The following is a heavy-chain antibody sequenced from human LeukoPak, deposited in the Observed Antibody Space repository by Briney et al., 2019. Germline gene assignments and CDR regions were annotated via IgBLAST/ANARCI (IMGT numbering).Heavy chain of an antibody. D-gene: IGHD3-10*01. CDR3: TRDRRLVTMVRGVISDYYYMDV. Sequence: GGSLRLSCTASGFTFGDYAMSWVRQAPGKGLEWVGFIRSKAYGGTTEYAASVKGRFTISRDDSKSIAYLQMNSLKTEDTAVYYCTRDRRLVTMVRGVISDYYYMDVWGKGTTVTISS. CDR1: GFTFGDYA. J-gene: IGHJ6*03. V-gene: IGHV3-49*04. CDR2: IRSKAYGGTT.